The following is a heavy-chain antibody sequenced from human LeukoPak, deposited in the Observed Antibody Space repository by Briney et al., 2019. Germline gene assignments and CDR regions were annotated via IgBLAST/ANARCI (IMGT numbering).Heavy chain of an antibody. V-gene: IGHV3-21*01. J-gene: IGHJ5*02. Sequence: GGSLRLSCAASKFTFSTYWMSWVRQAPGKGLEWVSSISSSSSYIYYADSVKGRFTISRDNAKNSLYLQMNSLRAEDTAVYYCASAAAAGNPWGQGTLVTVSS. CDR1: KFTFSTYW. D-gene: IGHD6-13*01. CDR2: ISSSSSYI. CDR3: ASAAAAGNP.